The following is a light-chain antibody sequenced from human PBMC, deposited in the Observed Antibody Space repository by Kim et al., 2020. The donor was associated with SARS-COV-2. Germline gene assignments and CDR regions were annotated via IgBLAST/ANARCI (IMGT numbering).Light chain of an antibody. J-gene: IGLJ1*01. CDR1: SLRSYY. Sequence: ALGQTIRITCQGDSLRSYYASWYRQKPGQAPVLVIYGKNSRPSGIPDRFSGSGSGNTASLTITGAQAEDEADYYCTSRDSSGNHRVFGAGTKVTVL. CDR2: GKN. V-gene: IGLV3-19*01. CDR3: TSRDSSGNHRV.